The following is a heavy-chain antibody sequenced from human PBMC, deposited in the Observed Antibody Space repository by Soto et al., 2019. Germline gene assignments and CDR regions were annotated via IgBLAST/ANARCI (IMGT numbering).Heavy chain of an antibody. CDR3: ARGLGYCSGGSCWTFDY. CDR1: GFTFSSYG. Sequence: QVQLVESGGGVVQPGRSLRLSCAASGFTFSSYGMHWVRQAPGKGLEGVAVIEYDGSNKYYADSVKGRFTISRDNSKNSRYLQINSLRAEDTAVYYCARGLGYCSGGSCWTFDYWGQGTLVTVSS. D-gene: IGHD2-15*01. J-gene: IGHJ4*02. V-gene: IGHV3-33*01. CDR2: IEYDGSNK.